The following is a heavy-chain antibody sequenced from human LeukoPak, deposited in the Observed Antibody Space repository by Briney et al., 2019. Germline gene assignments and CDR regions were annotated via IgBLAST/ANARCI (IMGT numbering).Heavy chain of an antibody. CDR3: ARARDYYDSSGYYPDAFDI. J-gene: IGHJ3*02. V-gene: IGHV4-59*12. D-gene: IGHD3-22*01. CDR1: GGSISSYY. Sequence: RPSETLSLTCTVSGGSISSYYWSWIRQPPGKGLEWIGFVSSSGSTNYNPSLKSRVTISVDKSKNQFSLKLSSVTAADTAVYYCARARDYYDSSGYYPDAFDIWGQGTMVTVSS. CDR2: VSSSGST.